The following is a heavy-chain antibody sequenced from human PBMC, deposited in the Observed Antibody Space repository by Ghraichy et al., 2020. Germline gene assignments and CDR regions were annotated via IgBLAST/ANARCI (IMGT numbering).Heavy chain of an antibody. V-gene: IGHV4-59*01. CDR2: IYYSGGT. CDR3: AKTTVTTPQHFGWYFDL. J-gene: IGHJ2*01. CDR1: GGSISSYY. Sequence: SLTCTVSGGSISSYYWSWIRQPPGKGLEWIGYIYYSGGTNYNPSLKSRVTISVDTSKNQFSLKLSSVTAADTAVYYCAKTTVTTPQHFGWYFDLWGRGTLVTVSS. D-gene: IGHD4-17*01.